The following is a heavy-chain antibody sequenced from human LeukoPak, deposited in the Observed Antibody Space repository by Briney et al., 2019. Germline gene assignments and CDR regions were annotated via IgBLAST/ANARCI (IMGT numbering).Heavy chain of an antibody. V-gene: IGHV1-24*01. Sequence: GASVKVSCKVSGYTLTELSMHWVRQAPGKGLEWMGGFDPEDGETIYAQKFQGRVTMTEDTSTDTAYMELSSLRSEDTAVYYCATDQRVGGFLEWLLGPVAFDYWGQGTLVTVSS. CDR3: ATDQRVGGFLEWLLGPVAFDY. D-gene: IGHD3-3*01. CDR1: GYTLTELS. CDR2: FDPEDGET. J-gene: IGHJ4*02.